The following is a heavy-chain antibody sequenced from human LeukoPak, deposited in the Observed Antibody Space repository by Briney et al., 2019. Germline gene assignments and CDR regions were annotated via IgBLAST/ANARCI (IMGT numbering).Heavy chain of an antibody. J-gene: IGHJ4*02. D-gene: IGHD2-2*02. CDR3: ARLRYCSSTSCYTKFDY. V-gene: IGHV4-34*01. Sequence: SETLSLTCTVSGGSISSYYWSWIRQPPGKGLEWIGEINHSGSTNYNPSLKSRVTISVDTSKNQFSLKLSSVTAADTAVYYCARLRYCSSTSCYTKFDYWGQGTLVTVSS. CDR1: GGSISSYY. CDR2: INHSGST.